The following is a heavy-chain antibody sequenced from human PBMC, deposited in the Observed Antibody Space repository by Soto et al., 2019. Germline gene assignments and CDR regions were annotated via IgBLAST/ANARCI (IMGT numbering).Heavy chain of an antibody. CDR3: ARGRTGTTSYFDY. J-gene: IGHJ4*02. CDR1: GYTFTGYY. D-gene: IGHD1-1*01. CDR2: INPNSGGT. V-gene: IGHV1-2*02. Sequence: ASVKVSCKASGYTFTGYYLHWVRQAPGQGLEWMGWINPNSGGTNYAQKFQGRVTMTRDTSISTAYMELSRLRSGDTAVYYCARGRTGTTSYFDYWGKGNLVTVSS.